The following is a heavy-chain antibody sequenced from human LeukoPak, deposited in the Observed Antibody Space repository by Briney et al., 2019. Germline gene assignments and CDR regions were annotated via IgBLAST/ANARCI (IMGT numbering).Heavy chain of an antibody. J-gene: IGHJ6*03. D-gene: IGHD1-26*01. CDR3: ARVETGAGYYYYMDV. V-gene: IGHV3-21*01. CDR1: GFTFSSYS. Sequence: GGSLRLSCAASGFTFSSYSMNWVRQAPGKGLEWVSSISSSSSYIYYAGSVKGRFTISRDNAKNSLYLQMNSLRAEDTAVYYCARVETGAGYYYYMDVWGKGTTVTVSS. CDR2: ISSSSSYI.